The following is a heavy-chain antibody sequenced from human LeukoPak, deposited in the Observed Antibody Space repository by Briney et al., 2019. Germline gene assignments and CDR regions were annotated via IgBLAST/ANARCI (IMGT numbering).Heavy chain of an antibody. Sequence: SETLSLTCAVYGGSFSCYYWSWIRQPPGKGQELSGEINHSGSTNYNPSLKSRVTISVDTSKNQFSLKLSSVTAADTAVYYCARGPDILTGSTLFPDYWGQGTLVTVSS. CDR1: GGSFSCYY. CDR2: INHSGST. V-gene: IGHV4-34*01. D-gene: IGHD3-9*01. J-gene: IGHJ4*02. CDR3: ARGPDILTGSTLFPDY.